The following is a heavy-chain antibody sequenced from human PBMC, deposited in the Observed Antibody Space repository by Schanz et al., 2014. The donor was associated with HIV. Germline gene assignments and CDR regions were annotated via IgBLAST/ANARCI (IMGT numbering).Heavy chain of an antibody. CDR3: RGYRFYYGVDS. CDR2: SRVKSDSYAT. CDR1: GFTFDSYG. V-gene: IGHV3-72*01. Sequence: VQLVESGGGVVQPGRSLRLSCAASGFTFDSYGIHWVRQAPGKGLEWVARSRVKSDSYATEYAASVTGRFTISRDDSKNSVYLQMNSLNIEDTAVYYCRGYRFYYGVDSWGQGTTVTVS. D-gene: IGHD5-18*01. J-gene: IGHJ6*02.